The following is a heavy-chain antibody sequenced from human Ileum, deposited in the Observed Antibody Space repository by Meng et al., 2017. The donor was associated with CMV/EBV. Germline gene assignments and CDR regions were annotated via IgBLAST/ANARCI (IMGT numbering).Heavy chain of an antibody. CDR2: ISYDGINK. CDR1: GFTLSNYA. J-gene: IGHJ4*02. Sequence: LRRSCAASGFTLSNYALHWVRQAPGKGLEWVAVISYDGINKYHADSVKGRFTISRDNSKNTLYLQMNSLRAEDTAVYYCAKSHSPLDYWGQGTLVTVSS. CDR3: AKSHSPLDY. V-gene: IGHV3-30*18. D-gene: IGHD4-11*01.